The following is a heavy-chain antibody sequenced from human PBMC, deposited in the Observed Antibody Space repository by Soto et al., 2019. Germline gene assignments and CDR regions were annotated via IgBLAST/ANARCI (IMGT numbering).Heavy chain of an antibody. J-gene: IGHJ4*02. CDR1: GGYISSYN. D-gene: IGHD4-4*01. CDR2: IYYSGRT. V-gene: IGHV4-59*12. CDR3: ASAYPLKNEYAGNYNY. Sequence: SETLSLTRTVSGGYISSYNWHCIRQPPGKGLEWVVYIYYSGRTNYNPSLKSRVTISVDTSKNRFSLELSSVTAADTAVYYCASAYPLKNEYAGNYNYLGQGTLV.